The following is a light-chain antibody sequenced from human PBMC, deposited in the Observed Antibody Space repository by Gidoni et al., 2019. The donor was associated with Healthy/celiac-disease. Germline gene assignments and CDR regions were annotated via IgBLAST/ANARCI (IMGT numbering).Light chain of an antibody. Sequence: QLVLTQSPSASASLGASVKLPCTLSSGHSSYAIAWHQQQPEKGPRYLMKLNSDGSHSKGDGIPDRFSGSSSGAERYLTISSLQSEDEADYYCQTWGTPWVFGGGTKLTVL. CDR2: LNSDGSH. V-gene: IGLV4-69*01. CDR3: QTWGTPWV. J-gene: IGLJ3*02. CDR1: SGHSSYA.